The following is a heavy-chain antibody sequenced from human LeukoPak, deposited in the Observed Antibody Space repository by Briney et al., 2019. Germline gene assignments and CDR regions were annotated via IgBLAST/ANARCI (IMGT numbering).Heavy chain of an antibody. V-gene: IGHV3-23*01. J-gene: IGHJ5*02. CDR1: GFTFSTYA. CDR2: ISGSGGST. D-gene: IGHD3-10*01. Sequence: PGRSLRLSCAVSGFTFSTYAMSWVRQAPGKGLEWVSSISGSGGSTYYADSVKGRFTISRDNSKSTLDLQMNSLRADDTAVYYCAKGRGGPWGQGTLVTVSS. CDR3: AKGRGGP.